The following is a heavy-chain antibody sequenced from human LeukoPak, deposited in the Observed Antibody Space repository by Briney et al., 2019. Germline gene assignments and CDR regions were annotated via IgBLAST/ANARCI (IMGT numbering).Heavy chain of an antibody. J-gene: IGHJ6*04. V-gene: IGHV4-4*07. CDR1: GGSISSYY. CDR2: IYTSGST. Sequence: PSETLSLTCTVSGGSISSYYWSWIRQPAGKGLEWIGRIYTSGSTNYNPSLKSRVTMSVDTSKNQFSLKLSSVTAADTAVYYCARDSYYYGSGSYPDVWGKRTTVTVSS. CDR3: ARDSYYYGSGSYPDV. D-gene: IGHD3-10*01.